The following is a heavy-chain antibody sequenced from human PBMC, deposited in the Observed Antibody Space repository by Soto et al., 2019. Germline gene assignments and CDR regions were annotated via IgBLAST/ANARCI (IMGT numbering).Heavy chain of an antibody. CDR2: IYHSGST. J-gene: IGHJ5*02. CDR1: GGPISGDNW. CDR3: ARAEPFNLELLFNWFDP. V-gene: IGHV4-4*02. D-gene: IGHD3-3*01. Sequence: QVQLQESGPGLVKPSGTLSLTCAVSGGPISGDNWWTWVRQPPGKGLEWIGAIYHSGSTNYSPSLKSRVTISVDKSKNQFSLKLSSLTAADTAVYYCARAEPFNLELLFNWFDPWGQGTLVTVSS.